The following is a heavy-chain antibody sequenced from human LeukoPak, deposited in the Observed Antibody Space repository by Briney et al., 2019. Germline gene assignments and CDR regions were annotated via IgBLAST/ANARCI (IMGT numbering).Heavy chain of an antibody. CDR3: AKDFEYSSSSLDY. D-gene: IGHD6-6*01. J-gene: IGHJ4*02. V-gene: IGHV3-9*01. Sequence: PGGSLRLSCAASGFTFDDYAMHWVRHAPGKGLEWVSGISWNSGSIGYADSVKGRFTIPRDNAKNSLYLQMNSLRAEDTALYYCAKDFEYSSSSLDYWGQGTLVTVSS. CDR2: ISWNSGSI. CDR1: GFTFDDYA.